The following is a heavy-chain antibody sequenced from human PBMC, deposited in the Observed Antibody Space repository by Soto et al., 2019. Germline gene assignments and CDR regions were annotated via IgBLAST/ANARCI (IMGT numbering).Heavy chain of an antibody. D-gene: IGHD6-13*01. J-gene: IGHJ4*02. CDR3: VKGGELIAAALDY. CDR2: ISWNSGSI. V-gene: IGHV3-9*01. CDR1: GFTFDDYA. Sequence: EVQLVESGGGLVQPGRSLRLSCAASGFTFDDYAMHWVRRAPGKGLEWVSGISWNSGSIGYADSVKGRFTISRDNAKNSLYLQMYSLRAEDTALHYCVKGGELIAAALDYWGQGTLVTVSS.